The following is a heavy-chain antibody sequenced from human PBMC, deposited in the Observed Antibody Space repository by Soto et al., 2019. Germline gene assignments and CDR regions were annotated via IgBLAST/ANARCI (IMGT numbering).Heavy chain of an antibody. CDR1: GFTFSSYV. Sequence: GGSMIVSCAAAGFTFSSYVMHWVSQATGKGLEWVAVISYDGSNKYYADSVKGRFTISRDNSKNTLYLQMNSLRAEDTAVYYCAKDRPSMIVDLGYGMDVWGQGTTVTVSS. V-gene: IGHV3-30*18. D-gene: IGHD3-22*01. CDR2: ISYDGSNK. CDR3: AKDRPSMIVDLGYGMDV. J-gene: IGHJ6*02.